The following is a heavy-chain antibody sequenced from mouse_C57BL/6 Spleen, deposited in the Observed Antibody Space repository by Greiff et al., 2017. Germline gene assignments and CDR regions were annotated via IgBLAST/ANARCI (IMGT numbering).Heavy chain of an antibody. CDR3: ARGDYGNSWFAY. V-gene: IGHV1-52*01. CDR1: GYTFTSYW. J-gene: IGHJ3*01. D-gene: IGHD2-1*01. CDR2: IDPSDSET. Sequence: QVQLQQPGAELVRPGSSVKLSCKASGYTFTSYWMHWVKQRPIQGLEWIGNIDPSDSETHYNQKFKDKATLTVDKSSSTAYMQLISLTSEDAAVYYCARGDYGNSWFAYWGQGTLVTVSA.